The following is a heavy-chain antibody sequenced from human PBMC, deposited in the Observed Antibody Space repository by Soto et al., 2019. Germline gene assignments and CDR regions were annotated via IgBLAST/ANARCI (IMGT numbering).Heavy chain of an antibody. J-gene: IGHJ4*02. Sequence: GSLRLSCAASGFTFSSYAMHWVRQAPGKGLEYVSAISSNGGSTYYANSVKGRFTISRDNSKNTLYLQMGSLRAEDMAVYYCARAGAVVVAATPGTSYFDYWGQGTLVTVSS. V-gene: IGHV3-64*01. CDR1: GFTFSSYA. CDR2: ISSNGGST. D-gene: IGHD2-15*01. CDR3: ARAGAVVVAATPGTSYFDY.